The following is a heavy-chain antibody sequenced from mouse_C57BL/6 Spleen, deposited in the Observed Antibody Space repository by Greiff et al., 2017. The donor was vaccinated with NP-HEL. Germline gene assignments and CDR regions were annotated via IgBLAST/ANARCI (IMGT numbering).Heavy chain of an antibody. V-gene: IGHV3-1*01. D-gene: IGHD1-1*01. CDR3: ASITTVVAPYAMDY. J-gene: IGHJ4*01. CDR1: GYSITSGYD. Sequence: EVKLMESGPGMVKPSQSLSLTCTVTGYSITSGYDWHWIRHFPGNKLEWMGYISYSGSTNYNPSLKSRISITHDTSKNHFFLKLNSVTTEDTATYYCASITTVVAPYAMDYWGQGTSVTVSS. CDR2: ISYSGST.